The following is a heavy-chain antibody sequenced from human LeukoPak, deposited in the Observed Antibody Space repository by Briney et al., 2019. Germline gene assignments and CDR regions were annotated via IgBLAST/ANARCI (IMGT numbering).Heavy chain of an antibody. D-gene: IGHD3-10*01. V-gene: IGHV1-18*04. J-gene: IGHJ6*04. Sequence: GASVKVSCKASGYTFTSYGISWVRQAPGQGLEWMGWISAYNGNTNYAQKLQGRVTMTTDTSTSTACMELRSLRSDDTAVYYCARVTMVRGVPFGMDVWGKGTTVTVSS. CDR1: GYTFTSYG. CDR3: ARVTMVRGVPFGMDV. CDR2: ISAYNGNT.